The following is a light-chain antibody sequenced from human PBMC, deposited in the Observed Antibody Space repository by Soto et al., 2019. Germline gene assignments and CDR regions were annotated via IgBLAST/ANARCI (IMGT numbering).Light chain of an antibody. CDR2: DAS. V-gene: IGKV3-20*01. Sequence: EIGLTKSQDTLSFSPGERATLSCRASQSVASSHLAWYRQKPGQTPRLLIYDASSRATGIPDRISGSGSGTDFTLTIIRLEPEDFAVYYCQQYGSTPFTFGPVSKVDIK. CDR1: QSVASSH. CDR3: QQYGSTPFT. J-gene: IGKJ3*01.